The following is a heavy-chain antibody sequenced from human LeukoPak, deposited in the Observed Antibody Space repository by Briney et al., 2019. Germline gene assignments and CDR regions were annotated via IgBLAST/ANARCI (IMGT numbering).Heavy chain of an antibody. V-gene: IGHV1-69*06. J-gene: IGHJ5*02. CDR1: GGTFSSYA. CDR2: IIPIFGTA. Sequence: GASVKVSCKASGGTFSSYAISWVRQAPGQGLEWMGGIIPIFGTANYAQKFQGRVTITADKSTSTAYMELSSLRSDDTAVYYCARANMVRGVGLFFDRNWFDPWGQGTLVTVSS. CDR3: ARANMVRGVGLFFDRNWFDP. D-gene: IGHD3-10*01.